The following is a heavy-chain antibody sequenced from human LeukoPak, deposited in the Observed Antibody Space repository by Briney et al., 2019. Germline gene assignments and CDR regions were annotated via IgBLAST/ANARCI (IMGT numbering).Heavy chain of an antibody. CDR1: GFTFISYA. D-gene: IGHD2-21*02. Sequence: PGRSLRLSCAASGFTFISYAMTWVRQAPGKWLGWVSSISGAARGTNYAGSVKGRFTISRDNSKNTVYLQMASLRAEATAVYYRARGQHLVVVTAGADYWGHGTLVTVSS. CDR2: ISGAARGT. V-gene: IGHV3-23*01. CDR3: ARGQHLVVVTAGADY. J-gene: IGHJ4*01.